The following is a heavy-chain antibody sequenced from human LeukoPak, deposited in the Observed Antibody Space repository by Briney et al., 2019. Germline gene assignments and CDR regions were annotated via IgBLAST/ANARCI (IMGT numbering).Heavy chain of an antibody. Sequence: GASVKVSCKASGYTFTGYYMHWVRRAPGQGLEWMGWINPNSGGTNYAQKFQGRVTMTRDTSISTAYMELSRLRSDDTAVYYCARGCLVRRYSYRSSHFDYWGQGTLVTVSS. CDR1: GYTFTGYY. D-gene: IGHD5-18*01. V-gene: IGHV1-2*02. CDR2: INPNSGGT. J-gene: IGHJ4*02. CDR3: ARGCLVRRYSYRSSHFDY.